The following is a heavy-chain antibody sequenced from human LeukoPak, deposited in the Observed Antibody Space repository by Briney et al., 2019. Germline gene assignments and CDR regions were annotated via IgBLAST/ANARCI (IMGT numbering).Heavy chain of an antibody. CDR3: AKDSDIIAVAGTAFDY. Sequence: GGSLGLSCATTGFTFSAYTMNWVRQAPGKGLEWVSSIAASGSTYYLDSVKGRFTISRDNAKTSLHLQMNSLRAEDTALYYCAKDSDIIAVAGTAFDYWGQGTLVTVSS. V-gene: IGHV3-69-1*01. CDR2: IAASGST. J-gene: IGHJ4*02. CDR1: GFTFSAYT. D-gene: IGHD6-19*01.